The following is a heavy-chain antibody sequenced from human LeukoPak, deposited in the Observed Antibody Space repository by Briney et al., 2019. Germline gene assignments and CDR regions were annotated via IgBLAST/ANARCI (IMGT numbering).Heavy chain of an antibody. D-gene: IGHD4-17*01. CDR3: ARVMTTVTTFYYYYGMDV. V-gene: IGHV3-53*01. CDR1: GFTVSSNY. Sequence: GGSLRLSCAASGFTVSSNYMSWVRQAPGKGLEWVSVIYSGGSTYYADSVKGRFTISRDNSKNTLYLQMNSLRAEDTAVYYCARVMTTVTTFYYYYGMDVWGQGTTVTVSS. J-gene: IGHJ6*02. CDR2: IYSGGST.